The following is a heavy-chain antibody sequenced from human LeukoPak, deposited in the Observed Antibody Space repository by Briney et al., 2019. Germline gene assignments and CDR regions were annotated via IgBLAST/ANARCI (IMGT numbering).Heavy chain of an antibody. J-gene: IGHJ4*02. Sequence: SETLSLTCAVYGGSFSGYYWSWIRQPPGKGLEWIGEINHSGSTNYNPSLKSRVTISVDTSKNQFSLKLSSVTAADTAVYYCARQPSNSVLRYFDWSRYFDYWGQGTLVTVSS. CDR3: ARQPSNSVLRYFDWSRYFDY. CDR1: GGSFSGYY. D-gene: IGHD3-9*01. V-gene: IGHV4-34*01. CDR2: INHSGST.